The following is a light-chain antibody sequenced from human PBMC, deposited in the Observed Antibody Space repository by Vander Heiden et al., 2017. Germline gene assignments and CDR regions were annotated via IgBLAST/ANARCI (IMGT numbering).Light chain of an antibody. CDR2: GAS. Sequence: VVMTPSPATMSVSPGERATLSCRASQSVDRNLAWYQQKPGQAPRLLIYGASTRASDIPARFSGTGSGTDFTLTISSLQSEDFAVYYCQHYNNWPPWTFGQGTKVEIK. CDR1: QSVDRN. V-gene: IGKV3-15*01. CDR3: QHYNNWPPWT. J-gene: IGKJ1*01.